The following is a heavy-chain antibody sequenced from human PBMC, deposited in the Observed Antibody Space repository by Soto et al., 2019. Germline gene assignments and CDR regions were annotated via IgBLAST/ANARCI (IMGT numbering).Heavy chain of an antibody. J-gene: IGHJ4*02. CDR2: IFYSGST. CDR1: GGSISNYY. V-gene: IGHV4-59*12. CDR3: ARTYSSSWSPFDY. D-gene: IGHD6-13*01. Sequence: PSETLSLTCTVSGGSISNYYWSWIRQPPGRGLEWIGHIFYSGSTNYNPSLKSRVTISVDTSKNQFSLKLSSVTAADTAVYYCARTYSSSWSPFDYWGQGTLVTVSS.